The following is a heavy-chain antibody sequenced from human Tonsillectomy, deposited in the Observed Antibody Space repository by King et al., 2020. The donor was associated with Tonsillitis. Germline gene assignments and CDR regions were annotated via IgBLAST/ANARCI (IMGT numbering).Heavy chain of an antibody. CDR2: ISSNNSTL. V-gene: IGHV3-48*02. CDR3: ARKGDCPIVDFDY. CDR1: GFPFRSHS. D-gene: IGHD2-21*02. J-gene: IGHJ4*02. Sequence: VQLVESGGGLVQPGGSLRLSCSASGFPFRSHSLNWVRQAPGKGLEWVSHISSNNSTLYYADSVKGRFTISRDNAKNSLYLQMNSLRDEDTAVYYCARKGDCPIVDFDYWGQGTLVTVSS.